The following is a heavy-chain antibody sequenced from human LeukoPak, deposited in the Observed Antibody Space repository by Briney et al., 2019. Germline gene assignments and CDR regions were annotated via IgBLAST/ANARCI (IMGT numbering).Heavy chain of an antibody. CDR3: ARVRSGYSYGPFDY. CDR1: GGSISSYY. CDR2: IYYTGST. Sequence: SGTLSLTCTVSGGSISSYYSGWIRQRPGKGLGWIGYIYYTGSTHYNPSLKSRVTISVDTSKTQFPLILTSVTAADTAGYHGARVRSGYSYGPFDYWGEGTLVTVSS. J-gene: IGHJ4*02. D-gene: IGHD5-18*01. V-gene: IGHV4-59*01.